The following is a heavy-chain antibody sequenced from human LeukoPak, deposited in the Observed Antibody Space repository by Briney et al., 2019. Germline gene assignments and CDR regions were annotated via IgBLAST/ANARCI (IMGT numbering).Heavy chain of an antibody. CDR1: RGSISNGGYY. Sequence: PSQTLSLTCTLSRGSISNGGYYWRWTRHHPGKSLEWIAYIYYSGSTYYNPSLKRRVPLSVDTSKNQFSLKLSSVTAADTAVYYCARDQGCSSTSCYLTSYYYGMDVWGQGTTVTVSS. J-gene: IGHJ6*02. D-gene: IGHD2-2*01. V-gene: IGHV4-31*03. CDR2: IYYSGST. CDR3: ARDQGCSSTSCYLTSYYYGMDV.